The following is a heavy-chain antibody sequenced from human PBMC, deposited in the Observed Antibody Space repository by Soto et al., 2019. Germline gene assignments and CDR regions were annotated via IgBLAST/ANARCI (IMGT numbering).Heavy chain of an antibody. V-gene: IGHV3-15*01. CDR3: TTGMSSGWPGYYYYGMDV. Sequence: GGSLRLSCAASGFTFSNAWMSWVRQAPGKGLEWVGRIKSKTDGGTTDYAAPVKGRFTISRDDSKNTLYLQMNRLKTEDTAVYYCTTGMSSGWPGYYYYGMDVWGQGTTVTVSS. J-gene: IGHJ6*02. CDR1: GFTFSNAW. CDR2: IKSKTDGGTT. D-gene: IGHD6-19*01.